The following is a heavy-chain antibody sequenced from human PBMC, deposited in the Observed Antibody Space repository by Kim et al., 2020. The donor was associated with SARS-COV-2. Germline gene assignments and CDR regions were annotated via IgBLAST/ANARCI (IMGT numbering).Heavy chain of an antibody. CDR3: ARVHVLRYFDWALRACYYYCYGMDV. J-gene: IGHJ6*02. CDR1: GFSLSTTGMC. Sequence: SGPTLVNPTPTLTLTCTFSGFSLSTTGMCVSWIRQPPGKALEWLALIDCDDDKYYSTSLKTRLTISKDTSKNQVVLTMTNMDPVDTASYYCARVHVLRYFDWALRACYYYCYGMDVWGQGTTVTVSS. CDR2: IDCDDDK. V-gene: IGHV2-70*01. D-gene: IGHD3-9*01.